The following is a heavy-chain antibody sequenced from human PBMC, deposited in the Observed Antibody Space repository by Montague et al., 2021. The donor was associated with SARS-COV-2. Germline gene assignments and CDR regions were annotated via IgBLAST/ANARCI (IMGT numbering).Heavy chain of an antibody. J-gene: IGHJ2*01. CDR3: AASPDNAPWYFDL. D-gene: IGHD1-14*01. V-gene: IGHV4-39*01. CDR1: GGSISNSHYY. CDR2: IYFNGHS. Sequence: SETLSLTCTVSGGSISNSHYYCAWIRQPPGKGLEWIGSIYFNGHSYYNPSLKNRASISLDTSKNQYYLKLNSVTAADTAVYYCAASPDNAPWYFDLWGRGTLVTVSS.